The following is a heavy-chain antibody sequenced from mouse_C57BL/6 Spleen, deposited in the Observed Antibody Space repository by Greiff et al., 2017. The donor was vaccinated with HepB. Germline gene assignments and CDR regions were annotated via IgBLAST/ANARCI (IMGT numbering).Heavy chain of an antibody. CDR1: GYSFTGYY. CDR3: AMLIYDGYYGY. J-gene: IGHJ2*01. V-gene: IGHV1-31*01. D-gene: IGHD2-3*01. CDR2: IYPYNGVS. Sequence: VQLQQSGPELVKPGASVKISCKASGYSFTGYYMHWVKQSHGNILDWIGYIYPYNGVSSYNQKFQGKATLTVDNSSSTAYMGLRSLTSEDSAVYYCAMLIYDGYYGYWGQGTTLTVSS.